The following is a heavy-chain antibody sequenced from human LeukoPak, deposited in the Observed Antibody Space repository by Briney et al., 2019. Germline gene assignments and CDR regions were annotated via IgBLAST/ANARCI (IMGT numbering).Heavy chain of an antibody. CDR3: ARDFYISYYYGMDA. D-gene: IGHD2/OR15-2a*01. Sequence: ASVKVSCKASGYTFTSYGISWVRQAPGQGLEWMGWISAYNGNTNYAQKLQGRVTMTTDTSTCTAYMELRSLRSDDTAVYYCARDFYISYYYGMDAWGQGTTVTVSS. J-gene: IGHJ6*02. CDR2: ISAYNGNT. CDR1: GYTFTSYG. V-gene: IGHV1-18*01.